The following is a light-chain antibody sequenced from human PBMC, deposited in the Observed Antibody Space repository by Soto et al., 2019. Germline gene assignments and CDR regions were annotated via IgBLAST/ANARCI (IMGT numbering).Light chain of an antibody. J-gene: IGKJ2*01. CDR1: QSVSNL. CDR2: DAS. CDR3: QQRNNWSYT. V-gene: IGKV3-11*01. Sequence: EIVLTQSPATLSLSPGERATLSCRASQSVSNLFAWYQQKPGQAPRLLIYDASNSATGIPARFKGSGSGKDFTLTISSLEHEDFAVYYCQQRNNWSYTFGQGTKLEIK.